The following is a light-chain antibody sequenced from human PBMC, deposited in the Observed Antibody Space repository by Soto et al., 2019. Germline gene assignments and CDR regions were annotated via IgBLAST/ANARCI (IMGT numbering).Light chain of an antibody. Sequence: DIQMTQSPSSVSASEGDRVTITCRASQAISSWLAWYQQKPGKAPTLLIYSASTLQSGVPSRFSGSGSGTEFAITILSLQPEEFETYYCQQANSFPYTFGQGTKLEIK. V-gene: IGKV1-12*01. CDR1: QAISSW. CDR2: SAS. J-gene: IGKJ2*01. CDR3: QQANSFPYT.